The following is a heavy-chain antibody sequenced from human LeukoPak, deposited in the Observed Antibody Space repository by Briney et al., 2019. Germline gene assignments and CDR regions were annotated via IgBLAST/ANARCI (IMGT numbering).Heavy chain of an antibody. V-gene: IGHV4-34*01. CDR1: GGSFSGYY. CDR3: ARGRGDSSGYYYFDY. D-gene: IGHD3-22*01. CDR2: INHSGST. Sequence: SETLSLTCAVYGGSFSGYYWSWIRQPPGKGLEWIGEINHSGSTNYNPSLKSRVTISVDTSKNQFSLKLSSVTAADTAVYYCARGRGDSSGYYYFDYWGQGTLVTVSS. J-gene: IGHJ4*02.